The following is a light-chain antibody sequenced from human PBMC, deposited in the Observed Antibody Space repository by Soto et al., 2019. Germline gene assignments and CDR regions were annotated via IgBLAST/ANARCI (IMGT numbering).Light chain of an antibody. CDR1: QSVSSSY. CDR2: GAS. V-gene: IGKV3-20*01. CDR3: QQYGSSPG. J-gene: IGKJ1*01. Sequence: EIVLTQSPGTLSLSPGERATLSCRASQSVSSSYLAWYQQKPGQAPRLLIYGASSRATGIPDRFSGSGSGTDFHRTISRLEPEDFAVYYCQQYGSSPGFGQGTKVEIK.